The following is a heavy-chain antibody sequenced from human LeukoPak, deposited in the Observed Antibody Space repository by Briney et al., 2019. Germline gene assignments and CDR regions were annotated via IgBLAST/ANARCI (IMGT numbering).Heavy chain of an antibody. D-gene: IGHD1-26*01. CDR2: ISYDGSNK. J-gene: IGHJ4*02. Sequence: GGSLRLSCAASGFTFSSYGMHWVRQAPGKGLEWVAVISYDGSNKYYADSVKGRFTISRDNSKNTLYLQMNSLRAEDTAVYYCARISKNRDYLKVGFDYWGQGTLVTVSS. CDR3: ARISKNRDYLKVGFDY. CDR1: GFTFSSYG. V-gene: IGHV3-30*03.